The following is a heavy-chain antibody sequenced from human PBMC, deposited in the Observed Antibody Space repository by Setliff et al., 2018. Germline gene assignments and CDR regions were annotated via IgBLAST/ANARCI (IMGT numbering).Heavy chain of an antibody. CDR1: GYTFTSSG. CDR2: ISGSSGDA. Sequence: ASVKVSCKASGYTFTSSGITWVRQAPGQGLEWMGWISGSSGDASYAQKFQGRVIITLDTLTTTAYMELRSLRSDDTAVYYCARDSRIRFTKEEGGAYYYGMDVWGQGTTVTVSS. D-gene: IGHD2-8*01. CDR3: ARDSRIRFTKEEGGAYYYGMDV. J-gene: IGHJ6*02. V-gene: IGHV1-18*01.